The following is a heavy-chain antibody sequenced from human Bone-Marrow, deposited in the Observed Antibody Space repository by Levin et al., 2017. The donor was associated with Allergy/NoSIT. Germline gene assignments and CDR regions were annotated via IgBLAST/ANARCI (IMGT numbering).Heavy chain of an antibody. J-gene: IGHJ4*02. CDR2: IHYSGST. CDR1: GGSISSSDYY. Sequence: GSLRLSCTVSGGSISSSDYYWAWIRQPPGKGLEWTGTIHYSGSTYYSPSLKSRVTISVDTSKNQFSLKLTSVTAADTAVYYCARSGGVRSGDYAIWGQGTLVTVSS. V-gene: IGHV4-39*07. CDR3: ARSGGVRSGDYAI. D-gene: IGHD4-17*01.